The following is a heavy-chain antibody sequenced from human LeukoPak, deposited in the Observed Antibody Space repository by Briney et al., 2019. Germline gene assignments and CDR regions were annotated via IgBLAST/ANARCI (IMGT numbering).Heavy chain of an antibody. J-gene: IGHJ5*02. CDR2: INPSGGST. Sequence: GASVKVSCKASGYRFTGYYLHWVRQAPGQGLEWMGIINPSGGSTSYAQKFQGRVTMTRDTSTSTVYMELSSLRSEDTAVYYCASQPRYCSSTSCYWFDPWGQGTLVTVSS. V-gene: IGHV1-46*01. CDR3: ASQPRYCSSTSCYWFDP. D-gene: IGHD2-2*01. CDR1: GYRFTGYY.